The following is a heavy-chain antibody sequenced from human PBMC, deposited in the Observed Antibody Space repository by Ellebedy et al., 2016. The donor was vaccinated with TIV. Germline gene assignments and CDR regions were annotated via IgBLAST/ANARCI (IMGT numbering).Heavy chain of an antibody. D-gene: IGHD7-27*01. CDR2: IKSKTDAGTR. CDR3: SAGTGKTDFDY. Sequence: GESLKISCAASAFTFTNAWVSCVRQAPGKGLEWVGRIKSKTDAGTRDFAAPVKGRFLISRDDSKSTVYLQMTSLKIEDTAVYYCSAGTGKTDFDYWGQGTLVTVSS. V-gene: IGHV3-15*01. J-gene: IGHJ4*02. CDR1: AFTFTNAW.